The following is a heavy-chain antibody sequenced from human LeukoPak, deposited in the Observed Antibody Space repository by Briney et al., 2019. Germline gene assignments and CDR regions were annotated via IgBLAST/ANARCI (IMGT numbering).Heavy chain of an antibody. J-gene: IGHJ4*02. CDR3: TTDPYVGVHFDY. CDR1: GFTTHYW. V-gene: IGHV3-15*01. Sequence: GGSLRLSCTASGFTTHYWLNWVRQAPGKGLEWVGRIKTNTGGGTADYAAPVKGRFTISRDDSKNTLYLQMNSLKTEDTAVYYCTTDPYVGVHFDYWGQGTLVTVSS. CDR2: IKTNTGGGTA. D-gene: IGHD1-26*01.